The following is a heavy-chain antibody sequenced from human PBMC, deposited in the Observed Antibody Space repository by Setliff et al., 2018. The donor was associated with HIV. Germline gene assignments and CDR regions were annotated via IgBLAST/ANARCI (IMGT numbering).Heavy chain of an antibody. V-gene: IGHV1-69*13. J-gene: IGHJ4*02. Sequence: SVKVSCKASGGTFKKSAISWVRQAPGLGLEWVGGIIPLFDKTDYAEKFHGRLTISADESMSTAYMELSSLRSGDTAVYYCATSPTPESGYSYGWVAWFLFDYWGQGTLVTVSS. CDR3: ATSPTPESGYSYGWVAWFLFDY. CDR1: GGTFKKSA. D-gene: IGHD5-18*01. CDR2: IIPLFDKT.